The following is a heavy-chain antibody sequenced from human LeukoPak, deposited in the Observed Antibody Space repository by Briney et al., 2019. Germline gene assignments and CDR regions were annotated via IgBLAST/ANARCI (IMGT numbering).Heavy chain of an antibody. D-gene: IGHD5-18*01. Sequence: PSETLSLTCAVHGGSFSGYYWSWIRQPPGKGLEWIGEINHSGSTNYNPSLKSRVTISVDTSKNQFPLKLSSVTAADTAVYYCARGSRGRYSYGYVDYWGQGTLVTVSS. V-gene: IGHV4-34*01. J-gene: IGHJ4*02. CDR1: GGSFSGYY. CDR3: ARGSRGRYSYGYVDY. CDR2: INHSGST.